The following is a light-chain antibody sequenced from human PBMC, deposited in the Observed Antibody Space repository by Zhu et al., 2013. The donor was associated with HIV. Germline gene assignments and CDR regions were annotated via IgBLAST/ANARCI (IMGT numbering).Light chain of an antibody. CDR1: QSVRSTS. J-gene: IGKJ4*01. CDR2: GAS. V-gene: IGKV3-20*01. CDR3: QQYGSSPLT. Sequence: EIVLTQSPGTLSLSPGERATLSCRASQSVRSTSLAWYQQKPGQSPRLLIYGASSRASGIPDRFSGSGSGTDFTLSISRLESEDFAVYYCQQYGSSPLTFGGGTTVESK.